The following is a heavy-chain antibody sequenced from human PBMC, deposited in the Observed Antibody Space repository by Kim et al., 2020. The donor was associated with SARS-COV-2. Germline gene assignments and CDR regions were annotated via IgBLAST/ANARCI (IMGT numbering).Heavy chain of an antibody. D-gene: IGHD3-22*01. J-gene: IGHJ6*02. CDR2: INHSGST. Sequence: SETLSLTCAVYGGSFSGYYWSWIRQPPGKGLEWIGEINHSGSTNYNPSLKSRVTISVDTSKNQFSLKLSSVTAADTAVYYCARGREGITMLVVVTPYYYYGMDVWGQGTTVTVSS. CDR1: GGSFSGYY. V-gene: IGHV4-34*01. CDR3: ARGREGITMLVVVTPYYYYGMDV.